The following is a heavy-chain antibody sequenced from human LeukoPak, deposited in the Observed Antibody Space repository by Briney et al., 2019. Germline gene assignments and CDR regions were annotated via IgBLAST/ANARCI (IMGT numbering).Heavy chain of an antibody. V-gene: IGHV4-34*01. CDR1: GGSFSGYY. CDR2: IYYSGST. J-gene: IGHJ4*02. CDR3: ARDLQYHY. Sequence: SETLSLTCAVYGGSFSGYYWSWIRQPPGKGLEWIGSIYYSGSTYYNPSLKSRVTISADTSKSQFSLKLSSVTAADTAVYYCARDLQYHYWGQGTLVTVSS. D-gene: IGHD4-11*01.